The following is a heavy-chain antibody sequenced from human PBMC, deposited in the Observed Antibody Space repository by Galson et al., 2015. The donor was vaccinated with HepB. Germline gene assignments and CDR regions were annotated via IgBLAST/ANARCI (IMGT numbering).Heavy chain of an antibody. D-gene: IGHD4-11*01. CDR3: TRSCDYSSACY. V-gene: IGHV4-39*07. CDR1: GGSIISSTYY. CDR2: FVYSGST. J-gene: IGHJ4*02. Sequence: TLSLTCTVSGGSIISSTYYWGWIRQPPGRGLEWVGSFVYSGSTYYNPSLKSRVTVSVDTSRNQFSLKVSSLTAADTAVYYCTRSCDYSSACYWGQGTLVTVSS.